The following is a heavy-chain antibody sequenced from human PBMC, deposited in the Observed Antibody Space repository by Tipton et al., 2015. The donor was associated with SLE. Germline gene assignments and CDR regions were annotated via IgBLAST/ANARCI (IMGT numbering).Heavy chain of an antibody. CDR3: ARLIAARLPFDY. Sequence: LRLSCAVYGGSFRGYYWSWIRQPPGKGLEWIGEINHSGSTNHNPSLKRRVTIPVDTSKNQFSLKLSSVTAADTAVYYCARLIAARLPFDYWGQGTLVTVSS. V-gene: IGHV4-34*01. CDR1: GGSFRGYY. J-gene: IGHJ4*02. D-gene: IGHD6-6*01. CDR2: INHSGST.